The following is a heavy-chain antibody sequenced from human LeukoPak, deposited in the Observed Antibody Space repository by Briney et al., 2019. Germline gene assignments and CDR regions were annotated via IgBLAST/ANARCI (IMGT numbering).Heavy chain of an antibody. CDR2: ISSSSSYI. Sequence: KAGGSLRLSCAASGFTFSSYSMNWVRQAPGKGLEWVSSISSSSSYIYYADSVMGRFTISRNNAKNSLYLQMNSLRAEDTAVYYCARDRTTLTAFDYWGQGTLVTVSS. CDR3: ARDRTTLTAFDY. V-gene: IGHV3-21*01. CDR1: GFTFSSYS. D-gene: IGHD4-17*01. J-gene: IGHJ4*02.